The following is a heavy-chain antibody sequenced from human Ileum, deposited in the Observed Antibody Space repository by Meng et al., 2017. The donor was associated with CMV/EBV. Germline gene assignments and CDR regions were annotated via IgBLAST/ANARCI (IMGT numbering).Heavy chain of an antibody. CDR3: ARHAVPADAAIADYFDY. V-gene: IGHV1-69*08. Sequence: SVKVSCKASGGSLSTYTITWVRQAPGQGLEWMGRIIPLLDTANHAQKFQGRVTIIADKSTSTAYMELSGLRSEDTAIYYCARHAVPADAAIADYFDYWGQGTLVTVSS. CDR1: GGSLSTYT. J-gene: IGHJ4*02. CDR2: IIPLLDTA. D-gene: IGHD5-18*01.